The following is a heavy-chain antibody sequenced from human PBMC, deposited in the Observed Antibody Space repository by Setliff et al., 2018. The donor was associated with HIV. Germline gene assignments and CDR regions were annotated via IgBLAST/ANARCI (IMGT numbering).Heavy chain of an antibody. J-gene: IGHJ6*03. CDR2: ISAYNGHT. CDR1: GFTLSEVS. D-gene: IGHD1-26*01. V-gene: IGHV1-18*01. Sequence: ASVKVSCKVSGFTLSEVSIHWVRQAPGQGLEWMGWISAYNGHTNYAQKFQGRVTMTTDTSTTTAYMELRSLRSDDTAVYYCARDRVGAKDYYYMDVWGKGTTVTVSS. CDR3: ARDRVGAKDYYYMDV.